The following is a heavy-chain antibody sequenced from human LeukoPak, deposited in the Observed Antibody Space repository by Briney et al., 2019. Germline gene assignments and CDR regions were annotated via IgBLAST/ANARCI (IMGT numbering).Heavy chain of an antibody. Sequence: SETLSLTCAVYGGSFSGYYWSWIRQPPGKGLEWIGEINHSGSTNYNPSLKSRVTISVDTSKNQFSLKLSPVTAADTAVYYCARGHGYCSGGSCYTPLDYWGQGTLVTVSS. D-gene: IGHD2-15*01. CDR3: ARGHGYCSGGSCYTPLDY. CDR2: INHSGST. CDR1: GGSFSGYY. J-gene: IGHJ4*02. V-gene: IGHV4-34*01.